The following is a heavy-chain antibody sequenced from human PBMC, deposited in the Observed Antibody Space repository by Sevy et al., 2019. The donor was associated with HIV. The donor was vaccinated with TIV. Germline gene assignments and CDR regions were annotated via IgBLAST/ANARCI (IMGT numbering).Heavy chain of an antibody. D-gene: IGHD2-2*01. CDR3: TTDFSGIDIVVVPAAMPYYYYGMDV. CDR1: GFTFSNAW. Sequence: GGSLRLSCAASGFTFSNAWMSWVRQAPGKGLEWVGRIKSKTDGGTTDYAAPVKGRFTISRDDSKNTLYLQMNSLKTEDTAVYYCTTDFSGIDIVVVPAAMPYYYYGMDVWAKGPRSPSP. J-gene: IGHJ6*02. CDR2: IKSKTDGGTT. V-gene: IGHV3-15*01.